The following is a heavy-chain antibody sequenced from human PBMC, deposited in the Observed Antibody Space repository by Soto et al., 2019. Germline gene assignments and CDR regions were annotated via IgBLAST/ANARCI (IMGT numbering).Heavy chain of an antibody. V-gene: IGHV1-2*04. D-gene: IGHD1-1*01. CDR2: INPNSGGT. CDR3: ARCNNDLYNWNDCFDY. Sequence: ASVKVSCKASGYTFTGYYMHWVRQAPGQGLEWMGWINPNSGGTNYAQKYQGWVTMNRDTSISTAYMELSRLRSDDTAVYYCARCNNDLYNWNDCFDYWGQGTLVTVSS. J-gene: IGHJ4*02. CDR1: GYTFTGYY.